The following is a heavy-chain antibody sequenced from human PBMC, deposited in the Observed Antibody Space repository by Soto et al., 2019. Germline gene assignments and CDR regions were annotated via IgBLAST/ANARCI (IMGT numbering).Heavy chain of an antibody. Sequence: QVQLVQSGAEVKKPGASVKVSCKASGYTFTSYGISWVRQAPGQGLEWMGWISAYNGNTNYAQKLQGRATMTTDTSTSTAYMELRSLRSDDTAVYYCARCGAEAYYDFWSGYYIDYWGQGTLVTVSS. V-gene: IGHV1-18*01. J-gene: IGHJ4*02. D-gene: IGHD3-3*01. CDR1: GYTFTSYG. CDR2: ISAYNGNT. CDR3: ARCGAEAYYDFWSGYYIDY.